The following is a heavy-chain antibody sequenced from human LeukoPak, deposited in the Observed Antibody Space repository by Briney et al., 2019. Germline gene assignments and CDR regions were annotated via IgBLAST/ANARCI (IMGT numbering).Heavy chain of an antibody. Sequence: GGSLRLSCAASGFTFSDYNMRWIRQAPGKGLEYVSAISSNGGSTYYANSVKGRFTISRDNSKNTLYLQMGSLRAEDMAVYYCARAGYGASVDYWGQGTLVTVSS. J-gene: IGHJ4*02. CDR2: ISSNGGST. D-gene: IGHD5-12*01. V-gene: IGHV3-64*01. CDR3: ARAGYGASVDY. CDR1: GFTFSDYN.